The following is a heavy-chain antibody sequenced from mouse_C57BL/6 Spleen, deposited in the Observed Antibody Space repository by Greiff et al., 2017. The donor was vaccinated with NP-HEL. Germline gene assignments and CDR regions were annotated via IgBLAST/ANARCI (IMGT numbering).Heavy chain of an antibody. J-gene: IGHJ2*01. CDR3: TRGYYGGLNY. D-gene: IGHD1-1*01. Sequence: VQLKQSGAELVRPGASVKLSCTASGFNIKDDYMHWVKQRPEQGLEWIGWIDPENGDTAYDSKFQGKATITADTSSNTAYLQLSSLTSEDTAVYYCTRGYYGGLNYWGQGTTLTVSS. CDR2: IDPENGDT. V-gene: IGHV14-4*01. CDR1: GFNIKDDY.